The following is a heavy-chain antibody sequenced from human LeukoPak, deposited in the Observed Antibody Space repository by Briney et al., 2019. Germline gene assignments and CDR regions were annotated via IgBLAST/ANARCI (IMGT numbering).Heavy chain of an antibody. CDR1: GFTFSDYY. D-gene: IGHD6-13*01. V-gene: IGHV3-11*03. CDR3: ARHLTAAGTSEVDY. J-gene: IGHJ4*02. Sequence: GGSLRLSCAASGFTFSDYYMSWIRQAPGKGLEWVSHISSSSSYTNYADSVKGRFTISRDNAKNSLYLQMNSLRAEDTAVYYCARHLTAAGTSEVDYWGQGTLVTVSS. CDR2: ISSSSSYT.